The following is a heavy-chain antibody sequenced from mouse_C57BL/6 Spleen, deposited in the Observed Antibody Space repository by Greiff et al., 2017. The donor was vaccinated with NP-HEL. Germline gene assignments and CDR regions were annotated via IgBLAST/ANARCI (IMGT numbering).Heavy chain of an antibody. Sequence: EVKLMESGPELVKPGASVKISCKASGYSFTDYNMNWVKQSNGKSLEWIGVINPNYGTTSYNQKFKGKATLTVDQSSSTAYMQLNSLTSEDSAVYYCAREGLRRGGFDDWGKGTTLTVSS. CDR2: INPNYGTT. J-gene: IGHJ2*01. CDR3: AREGLRRGGFDD. CDR1: GYSFTDYN. V-gene: IGHV1-39*01. D-gene: IGHD2-12*01.